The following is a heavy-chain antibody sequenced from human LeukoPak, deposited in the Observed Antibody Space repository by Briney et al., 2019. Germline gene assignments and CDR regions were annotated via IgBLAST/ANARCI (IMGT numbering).Heavy chain of an antibody. V-gene: IGHV3-23*01. J-gene: IGHJ1*01. CDR1: GFTFSSYA. CDR3: AKDPYCSGGSCYGAEYFQH. CDR2: ISGSGGST. D-gene: IGHD2-15*01. Sequence: WGSLRLSCAASGFTFSSYAMSWVRQAPGKGLEWVSAISGSGGSTYYADSVKGRFTISRDISKNTLYLQMNSLRAEDTAVYYCAKDPYCSGGSCYGAEYFQHWGQGTLVTVSS.